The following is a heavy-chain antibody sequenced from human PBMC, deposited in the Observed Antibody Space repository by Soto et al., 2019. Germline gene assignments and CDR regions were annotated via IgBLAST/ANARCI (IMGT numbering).Heavy chain of an antibody. CDR2: ISAYNGNT. V-gene: IGHV1-18*01. Sequence: ASVKVSCKASGYTFTSYCISWVRQAPGQGLEWMGWISAYNGNTNYAQKLQGRVTMTTDTSTSTAYMELRSLRSDDTAVYYCARVYSVNYLGYFDYWGQGALVTVSS. J-gene: IGHJ4*02. CDR3: ARVYSVNYLGYFDY. D-gene: IGHD6-13*01. CDR1: GYTFTSYC.